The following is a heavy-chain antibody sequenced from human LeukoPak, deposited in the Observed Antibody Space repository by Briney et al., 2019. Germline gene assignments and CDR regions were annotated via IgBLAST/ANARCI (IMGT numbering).Heavy chain of an antibody. D-gene: IGHD2-2*01. CDR2: IRYDGSNK. Sequence: GGSLRLSCAASGFTFSSYGMHWVRQAPGKGLEWVAFIRYDGSNKYYADSVKGRFTISRDNSKNTLYLQMNSLRAEDTAVYYCAKGPVPAATYYFDYWGQGTLVTVSS. CDR3: AKGPVPAATYYFDY. CDR1: GFTFSSYG. V-gene: IGHV3-30*02. J-gene: IGHJ4*02.